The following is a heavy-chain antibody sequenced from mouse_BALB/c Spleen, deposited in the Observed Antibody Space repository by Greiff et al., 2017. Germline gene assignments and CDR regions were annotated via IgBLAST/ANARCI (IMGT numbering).Heavy chain of an antibody. Sequence: EVKLVESGGGLVKPGGSLKLSCAASGFAFSSYDMSWVRQTPEKRLEWVAYISSGGGSTYYPDTVKGRFTISRDNAKNTLYLQMSSLKSEDTAMYYCARQGQLGPHYYAMDYWGQGTSVTVSS. CDR2: ISSGGGST. J-gene: IGHJ4*01. CDR3: ARQGQLGPHYYAMDY. V-gene: IGHV5-12-1*01. CDR1: GFAFSSYD. D-gene: IGHD3-1*01.